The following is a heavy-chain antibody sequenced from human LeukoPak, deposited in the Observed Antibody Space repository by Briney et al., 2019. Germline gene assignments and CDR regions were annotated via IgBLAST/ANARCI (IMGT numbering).Heavy chain of an antibody. CDR3: ARDDYVWGSYHHFDY. CDR2: ISGGDVST. CDR1: GFTFNTYA. J-gene: IGHJ4*02. V-gene: IGHV3-23*01. D-gene: IGHD3-16*02. Sequence: GGSLRLSCAASGFTFNTYAMSWVRQAPGKGLEWVSSISGGDVSTSYADSVKGRFTISRDNSKNTLYLEMDSLRAEDTAVYYCARDDYVWGSYHHFDYWGQGTLVTVSS.